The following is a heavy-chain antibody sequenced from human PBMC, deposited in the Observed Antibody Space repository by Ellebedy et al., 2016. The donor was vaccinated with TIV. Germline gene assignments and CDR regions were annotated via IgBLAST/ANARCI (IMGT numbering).Heavy chain of an antibody. J-gene: IGHJ3*02. V-gene: IGHV3-33*01. D-gene: IGHD3-22*01. CDR3: ARDMGYYRAFDI. Sequence: GESLKISCAASGFTFSSYGMHWVRQAPGKGLEWVAVIWYDGSNKYYADSVKGRFTISRDNAKNSLYLQMNSLRDEDTAVYYCARDMGYYRAFDIWGQGTMVTVSS. CDR1: GFTFSSYG. CDR2: IWYDGSNK.